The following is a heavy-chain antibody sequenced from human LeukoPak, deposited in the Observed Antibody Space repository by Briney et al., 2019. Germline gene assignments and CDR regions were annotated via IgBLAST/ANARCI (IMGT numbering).Heavy chain of an antibody. CDR1: GFTFSSYA. D-gene: IGHD3-10*01. CDR3: AKDPMVRGLTYDN. J-gene: IGHJ4*02. V-gene: IGHV3-23*01. CDR2: ISDSGGST. Sequence: GGSLRLSCAASGFTFSSYAMSWVRQAPGKGLEWVSAISDSGGSTYYADSVKGRFTISRDNSKNTLYLQMNSLRAEDTAVYYCAKDPMVRGLTYDNWGQGTLVTVSS.